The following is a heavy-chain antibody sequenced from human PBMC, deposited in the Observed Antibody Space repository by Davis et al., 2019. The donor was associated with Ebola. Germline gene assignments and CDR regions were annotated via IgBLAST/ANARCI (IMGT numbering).Heavy chain of an antibody. CDR1: GFTFSTYA. CDR3: ATWELSSSWHYFDY. V-gene: IGHV3-48*02. J-gene: IGHJ4*02. Sequence: GESLKISCAVSGFTFSTYAMNWVRQAPGKGLEWVSYISSSGSTIYYADSVKGRFTISRDNAKNSLYLQMNSLRDEDTAVYYCATWELSSSWHYFDYWGQGTLVTVSS. D-gene: IGHD6-13*01. CDR2: ISSSGSTI.